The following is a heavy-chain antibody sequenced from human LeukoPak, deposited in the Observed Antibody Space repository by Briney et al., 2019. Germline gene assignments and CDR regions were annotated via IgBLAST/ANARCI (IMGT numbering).Heavy chain of an antibody. CDR3: ARVAAKTVDY. D-gene: IGHD2-15*01. J-gene: IGHJ4*02. CDR2: IYYSGSA. V-gene: IGHV4-39*07. Sequence: PSETLSLTCTVSGGSIGRSSYYWGWIRQAPGKGLEWIGSIYYSGSADYKPSLKSLVTISIDTSKNQFSLKLSSVTAADTAVYYCARVAAKTVDYWGQGTLVTVSS. CDR1: GGSIGRSSYY.